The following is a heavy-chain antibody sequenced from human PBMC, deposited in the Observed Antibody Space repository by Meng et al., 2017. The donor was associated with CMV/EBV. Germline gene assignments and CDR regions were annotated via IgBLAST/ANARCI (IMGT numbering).Heavy chain of an antibody. D-gene: IGHD6-6*01. CDR2: IYWNDDK. CDR1: GFSVSNRGVG. V-gene: IGHV2-5*01. Sequence: SGFSVSNRGVGVGWIRQPPGKALEWLALIYWNDDKHYSPSLKSRLTITKDTSKNQVVLTMTNMDPVDTATYYCAHSSSSPLRDGMDVWGQGTTVTVSS. CDR3: AHSSSSPLRDGMDV. J-gene: IGHJ6*02.